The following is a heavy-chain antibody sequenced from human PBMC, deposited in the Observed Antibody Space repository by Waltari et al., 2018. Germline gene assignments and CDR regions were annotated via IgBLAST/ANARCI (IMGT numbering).Heavy chain of an antibody. CDR1: GGTFSSYA. D-gene: IGHD3-22*01. CDR3: AGEYYYDSSGFNELAAFDI. V-gene: IGHV1-69*04. CDR2: ISPILGIA. J-gene: IGHJ3*02. Sequence: QVQLVQSGAEVKKPGSSVKVSCKASGGTFSSYAISWVRQAPGQGLEWMGRISPILGIANYAQKFQGRVTITADESTSTAYMELSSLRSEDTAVYYCAGEYYYDSSGFNELAAFDIWGQGTMVTVSS.